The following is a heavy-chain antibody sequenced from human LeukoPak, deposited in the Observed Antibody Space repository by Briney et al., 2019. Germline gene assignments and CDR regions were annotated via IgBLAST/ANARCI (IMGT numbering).Heavy chain of an antibody. J-gene: IGHJ5*02. V-gene: IGHV3-30*03. CDR1: GFTFSAYG. CDR3: ARKQISGWGPAGFDP. D-gene: IGHD6-19*01. Sequence: GGSLRLSCAASGFTFSAYGMHWVRQAPGKGLEWVAVISYEGKTKYYADSVKGRFTISKDNSMSTLYLQMNSLRVEDTAVYYCARKQISGWGPAGFDPWGQGTLVTVSS. CDR2: ISYEGKTK.